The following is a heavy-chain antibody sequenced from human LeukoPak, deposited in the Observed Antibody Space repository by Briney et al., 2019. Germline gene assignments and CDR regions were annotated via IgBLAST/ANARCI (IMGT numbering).Heavy chain of an antibody. CDR3: AKLRSAAGNPDY. CDR1: GFTFSTYG. V-gene: IGHV3-23*01. CDR2: ISASGGST. D-gene: IGHD6-13*01. J-gene: IGHJ4*02. Sequence: GGSLRLSCAASGFTFSTYGMSWVRQAPGKGLEWVSSISASGGSTYYADSVKGRFTISRDNSKEMLYLQMNSLRAEDTAVYYCAKLRSAAGNPDYWGQGTLVTVSS.